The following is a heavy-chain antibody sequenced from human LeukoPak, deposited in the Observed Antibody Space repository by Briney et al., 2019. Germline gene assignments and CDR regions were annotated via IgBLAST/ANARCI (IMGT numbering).Heavy chain of an antibody. CDR2: ISSSSSYI. CDR1: GFTFSSYS. Sequence: GGSLRLSCAASGFTFSSYSMNWVRQAPGKGLEWVSSISSSSSYIYYADSVMGRFTISRDNAKNSLYLQMNSLRAEDTAVYYCARDSSGWYFFDYWGQGTLVTVSS. V-gene: IGHV3-21*01. D-gene: IGHD6-19*01. CDR3: ARDSSGWYFFDY. J-gene: IGHJ4*02.